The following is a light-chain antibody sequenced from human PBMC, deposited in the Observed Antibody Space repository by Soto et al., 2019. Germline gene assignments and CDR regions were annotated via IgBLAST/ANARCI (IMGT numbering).Light chain of an antibody. CDR3: QQRTDWPIT. Sequence: EIVLTQSPAILSLSPGERATLSCRASQSVSSYLTWYQQKPGQAPSLLIYAASNRATGIPARFSGSGSGTDFTLTFSSLEPEDSAVYYCQQRTDWPITSGGGTKVEIK. CDR1: QSVSSY. CDR2: AAS. J-gene: IGKJ4*01. V-gene: IGKV3-11*01.